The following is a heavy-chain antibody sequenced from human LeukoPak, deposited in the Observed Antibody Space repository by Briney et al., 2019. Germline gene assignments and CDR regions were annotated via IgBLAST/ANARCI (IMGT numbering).Heavy chain of an antibody. CDR1: GFTFSSYS. CDR2: ISSSSSYI. D-gene: IGHD2-15*01. CDR3: ARGDCSGGSCYWVY. Sequence: GGSLRLSCAASGFTFSSYSMNWVRLAPGKGLEWVSSISSSSSYIYYADSVKGRFTISRDNAKNSLYLQMNSLRAEDTAVYYCARGDCSGGSCYWVYWGQGTLVTVSS. J-gene: IGHJ4*02. V-gene: IGHV3-21*01.